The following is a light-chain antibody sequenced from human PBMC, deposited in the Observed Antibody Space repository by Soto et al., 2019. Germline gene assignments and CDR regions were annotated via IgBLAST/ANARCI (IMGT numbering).Light chain of an antibody. CDR2: GAS. CDR3: QYYSSSLAIT. Sequence: EIVLTQSPGTLSLSPGERATLSCRANQSVRSTYLAWYQQKPGQAPRLLIHGASSRATGIPERFSGSGSGTDFTLSISRLEPEDFAVYYCQYYSSSLAITFGQGTRLDIK. CDR1: QSVRSTY. J-gene: IGKJ5*01. V-gene: IGKV3-20*01.